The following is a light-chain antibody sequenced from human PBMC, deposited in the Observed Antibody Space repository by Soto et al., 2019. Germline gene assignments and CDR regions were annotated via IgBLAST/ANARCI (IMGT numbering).Light chain of an antibody. CDR1: QSVATY. CDR2: DAS. Sequence: EVVLTQSPATLSLSPGERVTLSCRASQSVATYLAWYQQKPGQAPRLLIHDASNRVTGIPVRFSGSGSGTDFTLNISSLEPEDFAVYYCQQRMTWPPITFGQGTRLEIK. CDR3: QQRMTWPPIT. J-gene: IGKJ5*01. V-gene: IGKV3-11*01.